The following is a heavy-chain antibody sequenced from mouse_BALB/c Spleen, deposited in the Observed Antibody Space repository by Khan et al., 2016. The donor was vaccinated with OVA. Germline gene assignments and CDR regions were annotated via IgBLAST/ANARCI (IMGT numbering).Heavy chain of an antibody. CDR1: GFSLTSYG. J-gene: IGHJ3*01. Sequence: VQLQESGPGLVQPSQSLSITCTVSGFSLTSYGVHWVRQSPGKGLEWLGVIWSVGSTDYNAAFISRLNISTDNSKSQAFFKMNSLQANDTAIYYGARNYDYDEGLAYWGQGTKVTVSA. CDR2: IWSVGST. CDR3: ARNYDYDEGLAY. V-gene: IGHV2-2*02. D-gene: IGHD2-4*01.